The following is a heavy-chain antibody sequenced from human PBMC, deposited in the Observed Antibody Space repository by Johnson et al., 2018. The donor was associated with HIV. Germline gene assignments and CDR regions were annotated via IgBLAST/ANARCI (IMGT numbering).Heavy chain of an antibody. CDR3: ATVWRNEGRHAFDI. Sequence: VQLVESGGGVVQPGRSLRLSCAASGFTFNNYGMHWVRQAPGKGLEWVANIKQDGSGKYYVDSVKGRFTISRDNAKNSLYLHMNSLRAEDTAVYYCATVWRNEGRHAFDIWGQGTMVTVSS. V-gene: IGHV3-7*01. CDR1: GFTFNNYG. J-gene: IGHJ3*02. CDR2: IKQDGSGK. D-gene: IGHD1-1*01.